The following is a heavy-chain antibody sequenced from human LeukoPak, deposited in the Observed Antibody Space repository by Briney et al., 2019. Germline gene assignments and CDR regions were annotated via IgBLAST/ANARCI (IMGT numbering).Heavy chain of an antibody. J-gene: IGHJ4*02. CDR3: ARDAGSSVRGIFDY. CDR2: IGLGGSNI. V-gene: IGHV3-48*03. Sequence: GGSLRLSCAVSGFTFSSYEMTWVRRAPGKGLEWVSYIGLGGSNIYYADSVRGRFTISRDNAKNSLYLQMNSLRAEDTAVYYCARDAGSSVRGIFDYWGQGTLVTVSS. D-gene: IGHD2-2*01. CDR1: GFTFSSYE.